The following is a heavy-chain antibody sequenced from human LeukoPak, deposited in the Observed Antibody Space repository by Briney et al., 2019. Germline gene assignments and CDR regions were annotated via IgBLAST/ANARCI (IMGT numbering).Heavy chain of an antibody. CDR2: INWNGGST. CDR1: GFTFDDYG. D-gene: IGHD3-22*01. CDR3: AREVRGYYFDY. J-gene: IGHJ4*02. V-gene: IGHV3-20*04. Sequence: GGSLRLSCAASGFTFDDYGMSWVRQAPGKGLEWVSGINWNGGSTGYADSVKGRFTISRDISKNTLYLQMNGLRAEDTAVYYCAREVRGYYFDYWGQGTLVTVSS.